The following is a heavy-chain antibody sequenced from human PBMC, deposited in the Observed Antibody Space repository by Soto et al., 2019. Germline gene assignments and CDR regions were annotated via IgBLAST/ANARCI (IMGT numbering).Heavy chain of an antibody. CDR2: IYHTGTT. CDR3: AATPRYCCGGSCVFSHWFDP. D-gene: IGHD2-15*01. Sequence: SETLSLTCTVSCDSISSYYWSWIRQPPGKGLEWIGYIYHTGTTNYNPSLKSRVTISVDTSKNQFSLKLTSVTAADTAVYYCAATPRYCCGGSCVFSHWFDPWGQGTLVTVSS. CDR1: CDSISSYY. J-gene: IGHJ5*02. V-gene: IGHV4-59*08.